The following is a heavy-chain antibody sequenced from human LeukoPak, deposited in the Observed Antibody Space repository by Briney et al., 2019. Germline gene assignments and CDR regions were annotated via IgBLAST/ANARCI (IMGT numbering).Heavy chain of an antibody. CDR1: GFPFSSSW. J-gene: IGHJ3*02. CDR3: AARLRDGLDI. Sequence: GGSLRLSCAASGFPFSSSWVHWVRHAPGKGLVWVSRIIGVGGSTEYADSVKGRFAISRDKAKNTLYLQMNSLRAEDTAVCDCAARLRDGLDIWGQGTMVTVSS. CDR2: IIGVGGST. V-gene: IGHV3-74*01.